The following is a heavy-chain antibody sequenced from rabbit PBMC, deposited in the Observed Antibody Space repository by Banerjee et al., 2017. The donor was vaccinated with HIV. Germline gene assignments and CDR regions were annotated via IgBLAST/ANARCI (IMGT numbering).Heavy chain of an antibody. CDR3: ARLWADGFDP. D-gene: IGHD3-1*01. J-gene: IGHJ2*01. CDR1: GFSLSSYG. V-gene: IGHV1S7*01. Sequence: QLVESRGGLVTPGESLKLPCKVSGFSLSSYGISWVRQAPGKGLEWIGYIDPVFGSTYYASWVNGRFTISSHNAQNTLYLQLNSLTAADTATYFCARLWADGFDPWGPGTLVTVS. CDR2: IDPVFGST.